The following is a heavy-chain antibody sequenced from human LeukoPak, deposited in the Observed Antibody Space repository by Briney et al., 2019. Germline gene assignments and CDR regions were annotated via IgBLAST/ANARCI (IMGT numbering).Heavy chain of an antibody. CDR1: GYTFTGYY. V-gene: IGHV1-2*02. J-gene: IGHJ3*02. CDR2: INPNSGGT. CDR3: ARDKPPPGYYDSSGYYYHAFDI. D-gene: IGHD3-22*01. Sequence: ASVKVSCKASGYTFTGYYMHWVRQAPGQGLEWMGWINPNSGGTNYAQKFQGRVTMTRDTSISTAYMELSRLRSDDTAVYYCARDKPPPGYYDSSGYYYHAFDIWGQGTMVTVSS.